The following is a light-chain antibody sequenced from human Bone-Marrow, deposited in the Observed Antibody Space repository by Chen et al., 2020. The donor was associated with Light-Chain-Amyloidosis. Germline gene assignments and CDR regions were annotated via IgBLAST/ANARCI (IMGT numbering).Light chain of an antibody. CDR1: SSDVGGDNH. J-gene: IGLJ1*01. CDR2: EVT. Sequence: QSVLTQPASVSGSPGQSITISCTGTSSDVGGDNHVSWYQQHPDKAPNLMIYEVTNRPSWVPDRFSGSMSDNTSSLTISGLQTEDEADYFCSSYTITNTLVFGSGTRVTVL. V-gene: IGLV2-14*01. CDR3: SSYTITNTLV.